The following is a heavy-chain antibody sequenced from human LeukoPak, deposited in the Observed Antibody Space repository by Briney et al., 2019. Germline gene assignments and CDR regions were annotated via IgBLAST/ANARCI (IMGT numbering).Heavy chain of an antibody. CDR1: AFSFSSYA. Sequence: GGSLRLSCSASAFSFSSYAMQCVRQPPAKGLEYVSAISDSGGSTYYADSVKGRFTISRDNSKNTLYLQMSSLRAEDTAVYFCVREYSFGPYGMDVWGQGTTVTVSS. V-gene: IGHV3-64D*09. D-gene: IGHD2-15*01. J-gene: IGHJ6*02. CDR2: ISDSGGST. CDR3: VREYSFGPYGMDV.